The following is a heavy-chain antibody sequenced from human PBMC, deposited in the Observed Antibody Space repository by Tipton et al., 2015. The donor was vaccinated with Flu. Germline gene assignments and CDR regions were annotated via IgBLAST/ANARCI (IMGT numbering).Heavy chain of an antibody. CDR2: IYYSGNT. J-gene: IGHJ4*02. D-gene: IGHD1-7*01. CDR1: GGSISSVTYY. CDR3: ASFISEYNWNYGEGLNY. V-gene: IGHV4-39*07. Sequence: TLSLTCTVSGGSISSVTYYWGWIRQSPGKGLEWIGNIYYSGNTYYNPSLKSRVTMSVDTSKNQMSLRLNSVTAAGTAVYYCASFISEYNWNYGEGLNYWGQGTLVTVSS.